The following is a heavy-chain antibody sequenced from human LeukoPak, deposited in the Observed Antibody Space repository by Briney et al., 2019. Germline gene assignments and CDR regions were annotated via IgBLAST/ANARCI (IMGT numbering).Heavy chain of an antibody. CDR3: ARQSSSWTNWFDP. D-gene: IGHD6-13*01. CDR1: GGTFSSYA. J-gene: IGHJ5*02. CDR2: IIPIFGTA. Sequence: ASVKVSCKASGGTFSSYAISWVRQAPGQGLEWMGGIIPIFGTANYAQKFQGRVTITADKSTSTAYMKLSSLRSEDTAVYYCARQSSSWTNWFDPWGQGTLVTVSS. V-gene: IGHV1-69*06.